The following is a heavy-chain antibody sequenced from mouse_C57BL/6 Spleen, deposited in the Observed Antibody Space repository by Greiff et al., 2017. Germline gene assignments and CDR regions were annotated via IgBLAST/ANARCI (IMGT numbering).Heavy chain of an antibody. J-gene: IGHJ1*03. CDR1: GYTFTSYW. CDR3: ARDDGYYAKGYWYFDV. V-gene: IGHV1-53*01. Sequence: QVQLQQPGTELVKPGASVKLSCKASGYTFTSYWMHWVKQRPGQGLEWIGNINPSNGGTNYNEKFKSKATLTVDKSSSTAYMQLSSLTSEDSAVYYCARDDGYYAKGYWYFDVWGTGTTVTVSS. CDR2: INPSNGGT. D-gene: IGHD2-3*01.